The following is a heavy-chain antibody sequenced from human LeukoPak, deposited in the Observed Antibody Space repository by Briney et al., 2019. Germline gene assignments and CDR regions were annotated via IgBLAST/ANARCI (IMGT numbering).Heavy chain of an antibody. Sequence: GGSLRLSCAASGFTFSSYSMNWVRQAPGKGLEWVSSISSSSSYIYYADSVKGRFTISRDNAKNSLYLQMNSLRAEDTAVYYCARDTGWLQLRAFDIWGQGTMVTVSS. D-gene: IGHD5-24*01. CDR2: ISSSSSYI. J-gene: IGHJ3*02. CDR3: ARDTGWLQLRAFDI. V-gene: IGHV3-21*01. CDR1: GFTFSSYS.